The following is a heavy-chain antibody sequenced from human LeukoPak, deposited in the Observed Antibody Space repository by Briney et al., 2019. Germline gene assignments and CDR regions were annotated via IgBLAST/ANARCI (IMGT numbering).Heavy chain of an antibody. CDR3: AKKGQADDYGKPD. J-gene: IGHJ4*02. CDR1: GFTVSSNY. CDR2: IDRGVGST. V-gene: IGHV3-53*01. D-gene: IGHD4-17*01. Sequence: GGSLRLSCAVSGFTVSSNYMSWVRQAPGRGLECVSAIDRGVGSTYYADSVKGRFTISRDNSKNTLYLQMNNLRADDTAVYYCAKKGQADDYGKPDWGQGTLVTVSS.